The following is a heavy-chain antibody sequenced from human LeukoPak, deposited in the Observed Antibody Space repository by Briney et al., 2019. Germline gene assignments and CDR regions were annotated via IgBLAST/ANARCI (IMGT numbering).Heavy chain of an antibody. V-gene: IGHV4-4*07. Sequence: PSETLSLTCTVSGGSISSYYWSWIRQPAGKGLEWIGRIYTSGSTNYNPSLKSRVTMSVDTSKNQFSLKLSSVTAADTAVYYCARQSTVTKGVGYYYYYYMDVWGKGTTVTVSS. CDR1: GGSISSYY. CDR2: IYTSGST. CDR3: ARQSTVTKGVGYYYYYYMDV. D-gene: IGHD4-17*01. J-gene: IGHJ6*03.